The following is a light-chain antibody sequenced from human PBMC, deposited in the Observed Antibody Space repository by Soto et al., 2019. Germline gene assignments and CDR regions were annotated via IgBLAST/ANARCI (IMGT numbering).Light chain of an antibody. CDR1: QSVSSN. Sequence: EIVMTQSPATLSVSPGESATLACRASQSVSSNFALYQQKPCQAPTRLIYGASARATGIPAKFSGSVSGTAFTLTFSSLQSEDFTVYYCRHCNNWPFTFGEGTKVEIK. CDR2: GAS. V-gene: IGKV3-15*01. J-gene: IGKJ2*01. CDR3: RHCNNWPFT.